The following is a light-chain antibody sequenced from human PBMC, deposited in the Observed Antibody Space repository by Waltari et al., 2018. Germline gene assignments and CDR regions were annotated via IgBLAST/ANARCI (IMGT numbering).Light chain of an antibody. CDR2: AAS. CDR3: QQSYSTPLT. Sequence: DIQMTQSPSSLSASVGDRFTITCRASPRISSYLNWYQQKPGKAPNLLIYAASSLQSGVPSRFSGSGSGTDFTLTISSLQPEDFATYYCQQSYSTPLTFGGGTKVEIK. CDR1: PRISSY. J-gene: IGKJ4*01. V-gene: IGKV1-39*01.